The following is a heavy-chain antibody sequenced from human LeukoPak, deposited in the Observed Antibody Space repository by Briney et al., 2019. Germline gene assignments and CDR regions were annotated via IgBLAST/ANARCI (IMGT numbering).Heavy chain of an antibody. V-gene: IGHV3-30*18. CDR3: AKDRPAYSSSSGFDY. J-gene: IGHJ4*02. D-gene: IGHD6-6*01. CDR2: ISYDGSNK. Sequence: PGGSLRLSCAASGFTFSSYGMHWVRQAPGKGLEWVAVISYDGSNKYYADSVKGRFTISRDNSKNTLYLQMNSLRAEDTTVYYCAKDRPAYSSSSGFDYWGQGTLVTVSS. CDR1: GFTFSSYG.